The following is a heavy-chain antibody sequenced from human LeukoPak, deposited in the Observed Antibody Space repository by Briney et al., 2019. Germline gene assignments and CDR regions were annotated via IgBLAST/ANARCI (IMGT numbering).Heavy chain of an antibody. CDR1: GFTFSSYW. CDR2: IKQDGSEK. CDR3: ARGLYYDSSGYYSAFDI. Sequence: GGTLRLSCAASGFTFSSYWMSWVRQAPGKGLEWVANIKQDGSEKYYVDSVKGRFTISRDNAKNSLYLQMNSLRAEDTAVYYCARGLYYDSSGYYSAFDIWGQGTMVTVSS. D-gene: IGHD3-22*01. V-gene: IGHV3-7*01. J-gene: IGHJ3*02.